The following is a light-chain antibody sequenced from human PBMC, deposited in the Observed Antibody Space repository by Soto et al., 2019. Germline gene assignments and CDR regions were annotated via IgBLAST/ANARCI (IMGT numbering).Light chain of an antibody. CDR1: SSNIGAGYD. CDR2: ANN. V-gene: IGLV1-40*01. CDR3: QSYDTTLTV. Sequence: QSVLTQPPSVSGAPGQRVTISCSGSSSNIGAGYDVHWYQQLPGKAPKLLIYANNNRPSGVPDRFSGSKSVTSASLAIAGLQAEDEADYYCQSYDTTLTVFGTGTKATVL. J-gene: IGLJ1*01.